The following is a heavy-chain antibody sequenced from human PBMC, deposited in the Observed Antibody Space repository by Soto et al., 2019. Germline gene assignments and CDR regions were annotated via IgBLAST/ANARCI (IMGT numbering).Heavy chain of an antibody. J-gene: IGHJ6*03. D-gene: IGHD6-13*01. CDR2: IYYSGST. V-gene: IGHV4-39*01. CDR3: ARRRGIAAAGPVYYYYYMDV. CDR1: GGSISSSSYY. Sequence: QLQLQESGPGLVKPSETLSLTCTVSGGSISSSSYYWGWIRQPPGKGLEWIGSIYYSGSTYYNPSLKSRVTISVDTSKNQFSLNLSSVTAADTAVYYCARRRGIAAAGPVYYYYYMDVWGKGTTVTVSS.